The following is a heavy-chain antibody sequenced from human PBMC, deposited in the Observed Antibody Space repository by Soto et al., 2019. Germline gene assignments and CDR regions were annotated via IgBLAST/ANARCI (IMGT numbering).Heavy chain of an antibody. D-gene: IGHD3-3*01. V-gene: IGHV3-23*01. Sequence: GGSLRLSCAASGFTFSSYAMSWVRQAPGKGLEWVSAISGSGGSTYYADSVKGRFTISRDNSKNTLYLQMNSLRAEATVVYYGADGCYEVLSGYSADYFYYYMDVWGKGTTVTVSS. CDR2: ISGSGGST. CDR3: ADGCYEVLSGYSADYFYYYMDV. CDR1: GFTFSSYA. J-gene: IGHJ6*03.